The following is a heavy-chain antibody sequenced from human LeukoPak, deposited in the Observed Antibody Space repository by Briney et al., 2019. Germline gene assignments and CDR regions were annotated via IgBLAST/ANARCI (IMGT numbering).Heavy chain of an antibody. V-gene: IGHV4-59*08. D-gene: IGHD5-18*01. Sequence: KPSETLSLTCTVAGGSISSYYWSWIRQPPGQGLEWIGYIYYSGSTNYNPSLKSRVTISVDTSKNQFSLKLSSVTAADTAVYYCARHEGGYSYGSLDWGQGTLVTVSS. J-gene: IGHJ4*02. CDR1: GGSISSYY. CDR3: ARHEGGYSYGSLD. CDR2: IYYSGST.